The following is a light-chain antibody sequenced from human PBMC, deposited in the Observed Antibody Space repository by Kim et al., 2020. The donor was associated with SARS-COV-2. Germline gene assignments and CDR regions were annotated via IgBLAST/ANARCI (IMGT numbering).Light chain of an antibody. CDR2: WAS. CDR1: QSVLYSSNNKNN. Sequence: DIVMTQSPDSLAVSLGERATINCKSSQSVLYSSNNKNNLAWYQHKPGQPPKLLIYWASTRESGVPDRFSGSGSGTDFTLTISSLQAEDVAVYYCQQYYSTPYTFGQGTKLEI. V-gene: IGKV4-1*01. J-gene: IGKJ2*01. CDR3: QQYYSTPYT.